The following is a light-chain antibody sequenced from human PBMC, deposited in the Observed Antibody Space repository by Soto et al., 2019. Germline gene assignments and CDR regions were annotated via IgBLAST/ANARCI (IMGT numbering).Light chain of an antibody. J-gene: IGKJ4*01. CDR3: KQRSDWLT. Sequence: EIVLTQSPATLSLSPGERATLSCRASQSVSSYLAWYQQQPGQAPRLLIYDASNRATGIPARFSGSGSGTDFTLTISSLEPEDFAVYYCKQRSDWLTFGGGTKVEIK. CDR1: QSVSSY. V-gene: IGKV3-11*01. CDR2: DAS.